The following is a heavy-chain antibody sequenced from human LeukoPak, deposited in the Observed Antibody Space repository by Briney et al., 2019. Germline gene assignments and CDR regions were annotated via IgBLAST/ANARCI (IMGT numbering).Heavy chain of an antibody. V-gene: IGHV5-51*01. D-gene: IGHD3-3*01. Sequence: GESLKISCKGSGYRFTSYWIAWVRQMPGKGLEWMGIIYPGDSDSRYSPSFQGQVTISADKSISTAYLQWSSLKASDTAMYYCARLTHYDFWSGYLPYYYYYGMDVWAKGPRSPSP. CDR3: ARLTHYDFWSGYLPYYYYYGMDV. CDR1: GYRFTSYW. J-gene: IGHJ6*02. CDR2: IYPGDSDS.